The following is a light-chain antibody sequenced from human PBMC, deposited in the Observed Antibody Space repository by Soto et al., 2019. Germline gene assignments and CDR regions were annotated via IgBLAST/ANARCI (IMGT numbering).Light chain of an antibody. J-gene: IGKJ1*01. Sequence: DIVMTQSPDSLAVSLGERATINCKSSQSVLYSSNNKNYLAWYQQKPRQPPKLLIYWASTRESGVPDRFSGGGSGTDFTLTISSLQAEDVAVYYCQQYYNTAAFGQGTKVEIK. CDR2: WAS. CDR1: QSVLYSSNNKNY. CDR3: QQYYNTAA. V-gene: IGKV4-1*01.